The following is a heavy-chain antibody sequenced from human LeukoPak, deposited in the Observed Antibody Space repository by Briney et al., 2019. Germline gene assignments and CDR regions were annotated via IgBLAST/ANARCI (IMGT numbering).Heavy chain of an antibody. CDR2: INAGNGNT. CDR3: ARIRDYDILTGYPAFDI. D-gene: IGHD3-9*01. V-gene: IGHV1-3*01. J-gene: IGHJ3*02. CDR1: GYTFTSYA. Sequence: ASVKVSCKATGYTFTSYAMHWVRQAPGQRLEWMGWINAGNGNTKYSQKFQGRVTITRDTSASTAYMELSSLRSEDTAVYYCARIRDYDILTGYPAFDIWGQGTMVTVSS.